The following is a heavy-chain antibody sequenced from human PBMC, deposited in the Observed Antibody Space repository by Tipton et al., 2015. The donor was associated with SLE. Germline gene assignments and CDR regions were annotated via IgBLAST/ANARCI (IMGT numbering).Heavy chain of an antibody. CDR1: GGSISSSSYY. D-gene: IGHD1-1*01. CDR3: AGLERGGHAFDI. Sequence: TLSLTCTVSGGSISSSSYYWGWIRQPPGKGLEWIGSIYYSGSTYYNPSLKSRVTISVDTSKNQFSLKLSSVTAADTVVYYCAGLERGGHAFDIWGQGTMVTVSS. CDR2: IYYSGST. J-gene: IGHJ3*02. V-gene: IGHV4-39*01.